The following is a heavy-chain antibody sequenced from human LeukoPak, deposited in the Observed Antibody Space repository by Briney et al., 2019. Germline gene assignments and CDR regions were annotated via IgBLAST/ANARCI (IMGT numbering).Heavy chain of an antibody. CDR2: VNSDGSDT. V-gene: IGHV3-74*01. CDR3: VRNNWNSVYYGMDV. J-gene: IGHJ6*02. CDR1: RGFTFSSNW. Sequence: GGSLRLSCAASRGFTFSSNWMYWVRQAPGQGLVWVSRVNSDGSDTAYADSVKGRFTISRDNVNNILHLQMNSLRAEDTAVYYCVRNNWNSVYYGMDVWGQGTTVTVSS. D-gene: IGHD1-7*01.